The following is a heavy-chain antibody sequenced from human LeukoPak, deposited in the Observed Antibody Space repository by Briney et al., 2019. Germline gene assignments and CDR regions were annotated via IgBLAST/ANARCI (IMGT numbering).Heavy chain of an antibody. J-gene: IGHJ4*02. CDR3: ARATERILFNTGYSSSRTPLFDY. Sequence: PSETLSLTCTVSGGSISSSSYYWGWIRQPPGKGLEWIGSIYYSGSTNYNPSLKSRVTISVDTSKNQFSLKLSSVTAADTAVYYCARATERILFNTGYSSSRTPLFDYWGQGTLSPSPQ. CDR1: GGSISSSSYY. CDR2: IYYSGST. V-gene: IGHV4-39*07. D-gene: IGHD6-6*01.